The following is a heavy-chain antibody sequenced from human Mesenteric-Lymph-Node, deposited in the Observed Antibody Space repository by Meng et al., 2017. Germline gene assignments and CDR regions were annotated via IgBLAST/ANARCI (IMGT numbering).Heavy chain of an antibody. CDR3: ARDLMPSSWALYGMDV. Sequence: GESLKTSCADTGFTFSTHWMNWVRQAPGKGPEWVDNINPDGSEKRIVDSVKGRFSVSRDNAKNSLFLQMNNLRVDDTAVYYCARDLMPSSWALYGMDVWGQGTTVTVSS. D-gene: IGHD6-13*01. V-gene: IGHV3-7*01. J-gene: IGHJ6*02. CDR2: INPDGSEK. CDR1: GFTFSTHW.